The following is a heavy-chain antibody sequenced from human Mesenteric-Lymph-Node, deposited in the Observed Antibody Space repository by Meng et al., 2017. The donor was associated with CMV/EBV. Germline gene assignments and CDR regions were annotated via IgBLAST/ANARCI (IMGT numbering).Heavy chain of an antibody. J-gene: IGHJ5*02. CDR2: IYHSGTT. CDR3: AKDSNPNWFDP. Sequence: SETLSLTCAVSGGSINSTNWWSWVRQPPGKGLQWIGDIYHSGTTSYNPSFKSRVTMSVDNSKNQFSLKLTSVTAADTAVYYCAKDSNPNWFDPWGQGTLVTVSS. V-gene: IGHV4-4*02. CDR1: GGSINSTNW.